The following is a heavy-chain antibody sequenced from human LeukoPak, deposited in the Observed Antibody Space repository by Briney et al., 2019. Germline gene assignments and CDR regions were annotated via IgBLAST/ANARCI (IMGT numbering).Heavy chain of an antibody. CDR2: ISAYNGNT. D-gene: IGHD3-10*01. CDR3: ARVEVGYYGSGSYSY. J-gene: IGHJ4*02. V-gene: IGHV1-18*04. Sequence: ASVKVSCKASGYTFTGYYMHWVRQAPGQGLEWMGWISAYNGNTNYAQKLQGRVTMTTDTSTSTAYMELRSLRSDDPAVYYCARVEVGYYGSGSYSYWGQGTLVTVSS. CDR1: GYTFTGYY.